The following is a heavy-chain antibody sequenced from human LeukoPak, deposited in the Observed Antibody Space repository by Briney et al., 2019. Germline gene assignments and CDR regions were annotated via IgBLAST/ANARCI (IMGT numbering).Heavy chain of an antibody. CDR2: INPNSGGT. V-gene: IGHV1-2*06. Sequence: ASVKVSCKASGYTFTGYYIHWVRQAPGQGLEWMGRINPNSGGTDFAQKFQGTVTLTRDTSITTAYMDLSKMTSDDTAVYYCVRDSGRAAANRWGQGTLVTVSS. CDR3: VRDSGRAAANR. J-gene: IGHJ4*02. D-gene: IGHD6-13*01. CDR1: GYTFTGYY.